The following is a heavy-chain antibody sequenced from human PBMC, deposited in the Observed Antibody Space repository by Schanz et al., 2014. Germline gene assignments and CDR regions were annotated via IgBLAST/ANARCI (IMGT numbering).Heavy chain of an antibody. CDR3: GKRRCGDLSAFDN. J-gene: IGHJ3*02. V-gene: IGHV3-23*01. CDR1: GFIFSSYA. CDR2: ISGSVGSI. D-gene: IGHD3-10*01. Sequence: EVQLLESGGGLVQPGGSLRLSCAASGFIFSSYAMSWVRQAPGTGLEWFSAISGSVGSIDYAESVMGGFAISRDNSKKTMEHQMKSMMTEEDAVVYCGKRRCGDLSAFDNWGQGTMVTVSS.